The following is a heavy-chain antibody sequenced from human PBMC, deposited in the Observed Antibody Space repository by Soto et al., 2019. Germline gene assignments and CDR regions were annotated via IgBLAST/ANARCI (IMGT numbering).Heavy chain of an antibody. Sequence: GGSLRLSCAASGFTFSNAWMNRVRQAPGKGLEWVGRIKSKTDGGTTDYAAPVKGRFTISRDDSKNTLYLQMNSLKTEDTAVYYCTTDHDYYYDSSAPPFKDYWGQGTLVTVSS. CDR1: GFTFSNAW. CDR2: IKSKTDGGTT. J-gene: IGHJ4*02. CDR3: TTDHDYYYDSSAPPFKDY. D-gene: IGHD3-22*01. V-gene: IGHV3-15*07.